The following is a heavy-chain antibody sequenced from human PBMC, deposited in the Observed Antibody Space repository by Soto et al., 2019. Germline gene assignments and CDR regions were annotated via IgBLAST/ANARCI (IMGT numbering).Heavy chain of an antibody. CDR2: TFYRSKWYY. D-gene: IGHD1-26*01. CDR3: ARAEQYSGRIFDY. J-gene: IGHJ4*01. Sequence: QTLSLTFAITGDSVSSNIAGWSWVRQSPSRGLEWLGRTFYRSKWYYEYAVSMRGRITINPDTSKNQYSLQLNSVTPEDTAVYFCARAEQYSGRIFDYWGQGTLVTVSS. CDR1: GDSVSSNIAG. V-gene: IGHV6-1*01.